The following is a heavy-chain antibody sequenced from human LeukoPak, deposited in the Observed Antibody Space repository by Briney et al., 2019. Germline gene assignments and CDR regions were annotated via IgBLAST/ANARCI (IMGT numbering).Heavy chain of an antibody. CDR1: GDSSSSGNYF. J-gene: IGHJ6*03. CDR2: ISHTGSS. CDR3: ARQRGTARDNSGWNDYYYYYMDV. Sequence: SETLSLTCTVSGDSSSSGNYFWNWIRQPPEKGLEWIGSISHTGSSSYNPSLRSRVIISVDTSKNQFSLKLASVTAADSAVYYCARQRGTARDNSGWNDYYYYYMDVWGKGTTITVSS. D-gene: IGHD6-19*01. V-gene: IGHV4-39*01.